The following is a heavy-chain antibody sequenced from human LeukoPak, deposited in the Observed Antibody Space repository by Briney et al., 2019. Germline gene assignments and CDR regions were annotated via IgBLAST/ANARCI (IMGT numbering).Heavy chain of an antibody. V-gene: IGHV1-3*01. J-gene: IGHJ5*02. CDR3: ARDFFGRHSGSS. Sequence: GASVKVSCKASGYTFTSYAMHWVRQAPGQRLEWMGWINAGNGNTKYSQRFQGRVTITRDTSASTAYMELSSLRPEDTAVYYCARDFFGRHSGSSWGQGTLVTVSS. CDR1: GYTFTSYA. CDR2: INAGNGNT. D-gene: IGHD1-26*01.